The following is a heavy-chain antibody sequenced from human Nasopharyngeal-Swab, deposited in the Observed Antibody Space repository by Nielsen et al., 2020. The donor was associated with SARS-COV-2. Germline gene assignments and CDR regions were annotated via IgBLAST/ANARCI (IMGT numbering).Heavy chain of an antibody. V-gene: IGHV3-53*01. J-gene: IGHJ6*02. CDR3: ARVGQWLGYYYYGMDV. Sequence: GGSLRLSCAASGFTVSSNYMSWVRQAPGKGLEWVSVIYSGGSTYYADSVKGRFTVSRDNSKNTLYLQMNSLRAEDTAVYYCARVGQWLGYYYYGMDVWGQGTTVTVSS. CDR1: GFTVSSNY. CDR2: IYSGGST. D-gene: IGHD6-19*01.